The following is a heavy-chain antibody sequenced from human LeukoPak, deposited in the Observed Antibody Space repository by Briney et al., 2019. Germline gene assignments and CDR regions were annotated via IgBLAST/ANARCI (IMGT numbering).Heavy chain of an antibody. CDR2: IIPIFGTA. J-gene: IGHJ4*02. CDR3: ARDFGDYVWGSYRLRELLDY. CDR1: GGTFSSYA. Sequence: SVKVSCKASGGTFSSYAISWVRQAPGQGLEWMGGIIPIFGTANYAQKFQGRVTITADESTSTAYMELSSLRSEDTAVYYCARDFGDYVWGSYRLRELLDYWGQGTLVTVSS. V-gene: IGHV1-69*13. D-gene: IGHD3-16*02.